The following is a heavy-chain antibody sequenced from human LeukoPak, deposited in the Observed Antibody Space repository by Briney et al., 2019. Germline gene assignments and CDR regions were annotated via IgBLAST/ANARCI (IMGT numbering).Heavy chain of an antibody. Sequence: GRSLRLSCAASGFTFDDYAMHWVRQAPGKGLEWVSGISWNSGSIGYADSVKGRFTISRDNAKNSLYLQMNSLRAEDTAVYYCARATYYDILTGYFRGFDYWGQGTLVTVSS. V-gene: IGHV3-9*01. J-gene: IGHJ4*02. CDR2: ISWNSGSI. CDR1: GFTFDDYA. D-gene: IGHD3-9*01. CDR3: ARATYYDILTGYFRGFDY.